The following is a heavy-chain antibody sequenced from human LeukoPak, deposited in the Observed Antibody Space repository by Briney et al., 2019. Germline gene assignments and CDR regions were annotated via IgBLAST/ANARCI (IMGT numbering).Heavy chain of an antibody. D-gene: IGHD6-13*01. CDR3: ARGDSSSWSFKI. V-gene: IGHV4-30-4*01. CDR1: GVTISSGAYY. CDR2: IYYTGSS. Sequence: PSETLSLTCTGAGVTISSGAYYWSWIRQPPGKGLEWIGHIYYTGSSYYNPSLKSRVTISVDTSKSQFSLKLSSVTAADTAVYYCARGDSSSWSFKIWCQGTLVTVSS. J-gene: IGHJ4*02.